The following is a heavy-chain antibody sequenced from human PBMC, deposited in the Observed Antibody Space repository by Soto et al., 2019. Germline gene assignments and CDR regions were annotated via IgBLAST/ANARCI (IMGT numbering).Heavy chain of an antibody. CDR2: ISYDGSNK. D-gene: IGHD2-15*01. V-gene: IGHV3-30-3*01. CDR3: ARLRYGGNLFDY. CDR1: GFTFSSYA. J-gene: IGHJ4*02. Sequence: GGSLRLSCAASGFTFSSYAMHWVRQAPGKGLEWVAVISYDGSNKYYADSVKGRFTISRDNSKNTLYLQMNSLRAEDTAVYYCARLRYGGNLFDYWGQGTLVTVSS.